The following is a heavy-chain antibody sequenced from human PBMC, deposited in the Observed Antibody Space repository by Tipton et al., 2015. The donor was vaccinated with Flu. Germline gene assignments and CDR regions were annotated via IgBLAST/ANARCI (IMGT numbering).Heavy chain of an antibody. CDR3: AKDQVYCGGDCDYGMDV. CDR1: GFTFSSYA. V-gene: IGHV3-23*01. J-gene: IGHJ6*02. Sequence: SLRLSCVASGFTFSSYAMSRVRQAPGKGLEWVSAISGSGGSTYYADSVKGRFTISRDNSKNTLYLQMNSLRAEDTAVYYCAKDQVYCGGDCDYGMDVWGQGTTVTVSS. CDR2: ISGSGGST. D-gene: IGHD2-21*02.